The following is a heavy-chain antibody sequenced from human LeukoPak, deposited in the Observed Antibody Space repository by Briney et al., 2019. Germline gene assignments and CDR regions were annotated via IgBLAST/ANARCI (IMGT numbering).Heavy chain of an antibody. V-gene: IGHV1-18*01. D-gene: IGHD2-2*01. J-gene: IGHJ5*02. Sequence: GASVTVSFKSSGYTFTSYGISWVRQAPGQGLEWMGWISAYNGNTNYAQKLQGRVTMTTDTSTSTAYMELRSLRSDDTAVYYCARGGESGYCSSTSCYGRWFDPWGQGTLVTVSS. CDR3: ARGGESGYCSSTSCYGRWFDP. CDR1: GYTFTSYG. CDR2: ISAYNGNT.